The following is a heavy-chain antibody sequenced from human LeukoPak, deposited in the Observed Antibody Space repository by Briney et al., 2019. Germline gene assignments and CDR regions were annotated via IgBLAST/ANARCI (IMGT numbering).Heavy chain of an antibody. D-gene: IGHD3-10*02. CDR1: GVSISSSYSY. J-gene: IGHJ4*02. Sequence: SETLSLTCTVSGVSISSSYSYWGWIRQPPGMGLEWIGSIYHSGSTYYNPSLKSRVTISVDTSKNHFSLKLSSVTAADTAVYFCATLLSSSYYFDYWGQGTLVTVSS. CDR3: ATLLSSSYYFDY. CDR2: IYHSGST. V-gene: IGHV4-39*02.